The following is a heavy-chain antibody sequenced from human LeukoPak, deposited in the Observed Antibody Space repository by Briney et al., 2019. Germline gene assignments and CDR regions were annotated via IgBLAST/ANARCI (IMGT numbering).Heavy chain of an antibody. CDR1: GFTFSDYY. V-gene: IGHV3-66*02. Sequence: GGSLRLSCAASGFTFSDYYMSWIRQAPGKGLEWVSVFYSGGSTYYADSVKGRFTISRDTSKNTLYLQMNSLRVEDTAVYYCARETSTQCSGGSCFFDYWGQGTLVTVSS. CDR2: FYSGGST. D-gene: IGHD2-15*01. J-gene: IGHJ4*02. CDR3: ARETSTQCSGGSCFFDY.